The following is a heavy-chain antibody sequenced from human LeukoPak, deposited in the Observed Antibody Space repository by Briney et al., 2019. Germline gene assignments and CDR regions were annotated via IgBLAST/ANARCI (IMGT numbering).Heavy chain of an antibody. J-gene: IGHJ3*02. D-gene: IGHD3-22*01. Sequence: ASVKVSCKASGYTFTRDAMNWVRQAPGQGLEWMGWINTNSGNPTYAQGFTGRFVFSLDTSVSTAYLQISSLKAEDTAVYYCARVVDYYDSSGPRGWDAFDIWGQGTMVTVSS. CDR2: INTNSGNP. V-gene: IGHV7-4-1*02. CDR1: GYTFTRDA. CDR3: ARVVDYYDSSGPRGWDAFDI.